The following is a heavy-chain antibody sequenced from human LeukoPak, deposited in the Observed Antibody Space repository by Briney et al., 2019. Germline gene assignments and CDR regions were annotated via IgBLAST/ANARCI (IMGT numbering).Heavy chain of an antibody. CDR2: IYYSGST. D-gene: IGHD4-17*01. V-gene: IGHV4-59*08. Sequence: SETLSLTCTVSGDSISGYYCSWIRQPPGKGLEWIGYIYYSGSTNYNASLKSRVIISVDTSKNQFSLKLSSVTAADTAVYYCARHLSYGDSNYFDYWGQGTLVTVSS. CDR1: GDSISGYY. CDR3: ARHLSYGDSNYFDY. J-gene: IGHJ4*02.